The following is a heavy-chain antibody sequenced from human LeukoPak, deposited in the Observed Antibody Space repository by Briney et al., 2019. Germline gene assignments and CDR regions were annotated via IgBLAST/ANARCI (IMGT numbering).Heavy chain of an antibody. J-gene: IGHJ4*02. V-gene: IGHV3-23*01. CDR1: GFTFSSCA. CDR3: AKHDYGDFLDY. D-gene: IGHD4-17*01. Sequence: GGSLRLSCAASGFTFSSCAMSWVRQAPGKGLEWVSAITGSVVSTYYAGSVKGRFTISRDNSKNTLYLQMNSLRAEDTAVYYCAKHDYGDFLDYWGQGTLVTVSS. CDR2: ITGSVVST.